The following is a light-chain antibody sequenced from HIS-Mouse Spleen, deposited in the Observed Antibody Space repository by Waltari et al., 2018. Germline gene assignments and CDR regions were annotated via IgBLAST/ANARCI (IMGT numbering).Light chain of an antibody. V-gene: IGKV3-11*01. CDR2: DAS. CDR1: QSVSSY. J-gene: IGKJ4*01. Sequence: EIVLTQSPATLSLSPGERALSCRASQSVSSYLAWYQQKPGQAPRLLIYDASNRATGIPARFSGSGSGTDFTLTISSLEPEDFAVYYCQQRSNWLTFGGGTKGEIK. CDR3: QQRSNWLT.